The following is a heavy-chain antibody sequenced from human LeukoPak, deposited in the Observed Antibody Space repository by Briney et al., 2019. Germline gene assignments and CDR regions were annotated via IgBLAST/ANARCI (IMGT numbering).Heavy chain of an antibody. CDR3: TRERVIAAAGIFDY. CDR2: IRSKAYGGTT. J-gene: IGHJ4*02. D-gene: IGHD6-13*01. V-gene: IGHV3-49*03. Sequence: PGGSLRLSCTASGFTFGDYAMSWFRQAPGKGLEWVGFIRSKAYGGTTEYAASVKGRLTVSRDDSKSIAYLQMNSLKTEDTAVYYCTRERVIAAAGIFDYWGQGTLVTVSS. CDR1: GFTFGDYA.